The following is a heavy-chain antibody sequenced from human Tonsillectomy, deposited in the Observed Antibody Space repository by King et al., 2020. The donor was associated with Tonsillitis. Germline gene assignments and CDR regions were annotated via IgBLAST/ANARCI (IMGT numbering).Heavy chain of an antibody. CDR3: ATDQAGRYAGFDC. CDR1: GYTLTEVP. D-gene: IGHD1-26*01. CDR2: FDPEDGEA. Sequence: QLVQSGAEVKKPGASVKVSCKVSGYTLTEVPMHWVRQAPEKGLEWVGGFDPEDGEAIYAEKFQGRITMTEDTSTDTAYMELSSLRSDDTAVYYCATDQAGRYAGFDCWGQGTLVTVSS. V-gene: IGHV1-24*01. J-gene: IGHJ4*02.